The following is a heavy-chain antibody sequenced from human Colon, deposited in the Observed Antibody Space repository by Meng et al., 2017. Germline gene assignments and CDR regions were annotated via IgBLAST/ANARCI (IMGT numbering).Heavy chain of an antibody. CDR1: GCSINSSDW. CDR3: AAIFGLGPGY. CDR2: IFHSGST. D-gene: IGHD3-3*01. V-gene: IGHV4-4*02. Sequence: VQLQGAGPGLVTPCGTRALTCDASGCSINSSDWWRWVPQPPGKGLEWIAEIFHSGSTNYKSSLKSRATISVDRSKNQFSLKLNSVTAADTAVYYCAAIFGLGPGYWGQGTLVTVSS. J-gene: IGHJ4*02.